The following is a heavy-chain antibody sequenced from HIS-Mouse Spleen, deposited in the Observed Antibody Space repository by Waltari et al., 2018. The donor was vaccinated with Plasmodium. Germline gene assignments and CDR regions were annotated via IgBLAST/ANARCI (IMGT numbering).Heavy chain of an antibody. CDR2: IYSGGST. CDR1: GFTVSSNN. CDR3: ARGMKSSSSAFDI. Sequence: EVQLVESGGGLIQPGGSLRLSCAASGFTVSSNNMSGFRQAPGKGLEWVSVIYSGGSTYYADSVKGRFTISRDNSKNTLYLQMNSLRAEDTAVYYCARGMKSSSSAFDIWGQGTMVTVSS. J-gene: IGHJ3*02. D-gene: IGHD6-6*01. V-gene: IGHV3-53*01.